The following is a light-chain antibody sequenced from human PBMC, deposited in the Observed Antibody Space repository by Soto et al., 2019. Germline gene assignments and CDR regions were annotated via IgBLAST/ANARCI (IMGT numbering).Light chain of an antibody. CDR3: QQYGTSPLT. CDR1: QSVRSSY. J-gene: IGKJ4*01. Sequence: EIVLTQSPGTLSLSPGERASLSCTASQSVRSSYLTWYQQKPGQAPRLLIYGASSRATGIPDRFSGSGSGTDFTLTISRLEPEDFAVYYCQQYGTSPLTFGGGTKVDIK. CDR2: GAS. V-gene: IGKV3-20*01.